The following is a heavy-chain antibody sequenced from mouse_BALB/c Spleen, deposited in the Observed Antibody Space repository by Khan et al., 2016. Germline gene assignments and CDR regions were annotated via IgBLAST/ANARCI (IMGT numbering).Heavy chain of an antibody. J-gene: IGHJ3*01. CDR1: GYSITSGYS. CDR3: ARGGDGYCRAWFAY. V-gene: IGHV3-1*02. CDR2: IHYSGST. D-gene: IGHD2-3*01. Sequence: EVQLQESGPDLVKPSQSLSLTCTVTGYSITSGYSWHWIRQFPGNKLEWMGYIHYSGSTNYNPSLKSRISITRDTSKNQFFLPLNSLTTEDTATYYCARGGDGYCRAWFAYWGQGTLVTVSA.